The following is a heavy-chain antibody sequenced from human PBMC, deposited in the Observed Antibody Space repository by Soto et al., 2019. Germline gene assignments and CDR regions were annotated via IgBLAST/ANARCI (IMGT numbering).Heavy chain of an antibody. Sequence: SETLSLTCTVSGGSISSGGYYWSWIRQHPGKGLEWIGYIYYSGSTYYNPSLKSRVTISVDTSKNQFSLKLSSVTAADTAVYYCARASRYYGSGSRSYFDYWGQGTLVTVSS. D-gene: IGHD3-10*01. CDR2: IYYSGST. V-gene: IGHV4-31*03. CDR3: ARASRYYGSGSRSYFDY. J-gene: IGHJ4*02. CDR1: GGSISSGGYY.